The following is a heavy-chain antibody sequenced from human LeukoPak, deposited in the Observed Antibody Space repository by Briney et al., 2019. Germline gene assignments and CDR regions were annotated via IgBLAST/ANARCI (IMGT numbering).Heavy chain of an antibody. Sequence: SGTLSLTCAVSGGSISSNNWWSWVRQPPEKGLEWIGEIYHTGSTNYNPSLKSRVTISVDTSKNQFSLKLSSVTAADTAVYYCARSGYSSPVGRFDPWGQGTLVTVSS. D-gene: IGHD6-13*01. CDR2: IYHTGST. J-gene: IGHJ5*02. V-gene: IGHV4-4*02. CDR3: ARSGYSSPVGRFDP. CDR1: GGSISSNNW.